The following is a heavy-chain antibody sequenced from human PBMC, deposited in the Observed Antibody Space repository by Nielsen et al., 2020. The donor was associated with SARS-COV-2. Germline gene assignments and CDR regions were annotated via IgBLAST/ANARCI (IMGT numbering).Heavy chain of an antibody. D-gene: IGHD6-19*01. Sequence: GESLKISCAASGFTFSSYGMHWVRQAPGKGLEWVAVISYDGSNKYCADSVKGRFTISRDNSKNTLYLQMNSLRAEDTAVYYCAKVSGEQWLGGFDYWGQGTLVTVSS. CDR1: GFTFSSYG. CDR3: AKVSGEQWLGGFDY. V-gene: IGHV3-30*18. CDR2: ISYDGSNK. J-gene: IGHJ4*02.